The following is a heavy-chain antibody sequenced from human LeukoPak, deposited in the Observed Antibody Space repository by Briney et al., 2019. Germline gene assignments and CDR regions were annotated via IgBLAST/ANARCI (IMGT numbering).Heavy chain of an antibody. D-gene: IGHD1-1*01. V-gene: IGHV4-34*01. CDR2: INHSGST. Sequence: SETLSLTCAVYGGSFSSYYWSWICHPPRKGMEWIGEINHSGSTNNNPSLTSRVTISVDTSKNQFSLTLSSVTAADTAVYYCATGLSGRKTGPRSYYYYYYMDVWGKGTTVTVSS. CDR3: ATGLSGRKTGPRSYYYYYYMDV. J-gene: IGHJ6*03. CDR1: GGSFSSYY.